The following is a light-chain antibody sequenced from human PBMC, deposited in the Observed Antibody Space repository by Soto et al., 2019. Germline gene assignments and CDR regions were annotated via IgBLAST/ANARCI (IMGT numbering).Light chain of an antibody. CDR2: DAS. V-gene: IGKV3-20*01. Sequence: EIVLTQSPGTLSLSPGERATLSCRASQSVSSSYLAWYQQKPGQAPKLLIYDASSRASGIPDRFRGSGSGTDFTLTISRLEPEDFAVYYCQQYGSSPRTFGQGTKVEIK. J-gene: IGKJ1*01. CDR1: QSVSSSY. CDR3: QQYGSSPRT.